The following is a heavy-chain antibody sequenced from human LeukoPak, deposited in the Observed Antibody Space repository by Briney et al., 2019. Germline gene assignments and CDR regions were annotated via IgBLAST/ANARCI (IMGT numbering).Heavy chain of an antibody. J-gene: IGHJ4*02. D-gene: IGHD7-27*01. Sequence: GGSLRLSCAASGFTFSSYEMNWVRRAPGKGLEWVANIQDDGSDKYYLDSVKGRFTVSRDNAKNLLYLQMDSLRADDTAIYYCARHVGISFWGQGTLVTVSS. CDR3: ARHVGISF. CDR2: IQDDGSDK. V-gene: IGHV3-7*01. CDR1: GFTFSSYE.